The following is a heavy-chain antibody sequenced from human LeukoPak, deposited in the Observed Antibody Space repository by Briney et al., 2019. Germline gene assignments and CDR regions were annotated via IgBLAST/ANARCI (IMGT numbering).Heavy chain of an antibody. V-gene: IGHV1-18*01. CDR2: ISAYNGNT. D-gene: IGHD3-22*01. Sequence: ASVKVSCKASGYTFTSYGISWVRQAPGQGLEWMGWISAYNGNTNYAQKLQGRVTTTTDTSTSTAYMELRSLRSDDTAVYYCARDYDSSGYYAPDYWGQGTLVTVSS. CDR3: ARDYDSSGYYAPDY. J-gene: IGHJ4*02. CDR1: GYTFTSYG.